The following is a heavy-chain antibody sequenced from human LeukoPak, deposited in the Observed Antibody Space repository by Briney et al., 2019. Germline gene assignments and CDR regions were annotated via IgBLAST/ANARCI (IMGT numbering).Heavy chain of an antibody. D-gene: IGHD5-12*01. CDR3: ASPQGGTYSGYEGGGAFDI. V-gene: IGHV3-33*08. J-gene: IGHJ3*02. Sequence: GGSLRLSCAASGFTFSSYGMHWVRQAPGKGLEWVAVIWYGGSNKYYADSVKGRFTISRDNSKNTLYLQMNSLRAEDTAVYYCASPQGGTYSGYEGGGAFDIWGQGTMVTVSS. CDR1: GFTFSSYG. CDR2: IWYGGSNK.